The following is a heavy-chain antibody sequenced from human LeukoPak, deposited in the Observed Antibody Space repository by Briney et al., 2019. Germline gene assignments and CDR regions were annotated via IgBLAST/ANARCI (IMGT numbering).Heavy chain of an antibody. J-gene: IGHJ4*02. CDR3: ARDHWYDILSFDY. V-gene: IGHV6-1*01. D-gene: IGHD3-9*01. CDR1: GDSVSSQTAT. CDR2: TYFRSKWYY. Sequence: SQTLSLTCDVSGDSVSSQTATWNWIRQSPSRGLGWLGRTYFRSKWYYDYAMSVKGRISISPDTSKNHFSLHLDSVTPEDTAVYYCARDHWYDILSFDYWGQGTLVTVSS.